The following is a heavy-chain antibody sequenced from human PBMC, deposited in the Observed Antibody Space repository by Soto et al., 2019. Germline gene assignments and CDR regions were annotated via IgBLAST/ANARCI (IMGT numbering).Heavy chain of an antibody. J-gene: IGHJ1*01. CDR2: IIPIFGTA. Sequence: QVQLVQSGAEVKKPGSSVKVSCKASGGTFSSYAISWVRQAPGQGLEWMGGIIPIFGTANYAQKFQGRVTITADEATSTAYMELSSLRSEDTAVYYCARSPRVTMIIAEYFQHWGQGTLVTVSS. D-gene: IGHD3-22*01. CDR1: GGTFSSYA. V-gene: IGHV1-69*01. CDR3: ARSPRVTMIIAEYFQH.